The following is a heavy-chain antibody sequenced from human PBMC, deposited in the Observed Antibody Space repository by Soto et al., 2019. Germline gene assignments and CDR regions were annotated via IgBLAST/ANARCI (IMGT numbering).Heavy chain of an antibody. V-gene: IGHV4-59*01. D-gene: IGHD3-10*01. Sequence: QVQLQESGPGLVKPSETLSLTCTVSGGSISSYYWSWIRQPPGKGLEWIGYIYYSGSTNYNPSLKSRVTISVDTSKNQFSLKLSSVTAADTAVYYCARERRRGRSWYFDRWGRGTLVTVSS. J-gene: IGHJ2*01. CDR3: ARERRRGRSWYFDR. CDR1: GGSISSYY. CDR2: IYYSGST.